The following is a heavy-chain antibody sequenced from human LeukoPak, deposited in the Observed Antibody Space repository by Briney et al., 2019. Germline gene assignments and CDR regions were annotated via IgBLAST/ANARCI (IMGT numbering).Heavy chain of an antibody. D-gene: IGHD6-13*01. V-gene: IGHV3-48*01. CDR2: ISNSGSII. CDR1: GFTFSSYG. J-gene: IGHJ4*02. Sequence: GGSLRLSCAASGFTFSSYGMHWVRQAPGKGLEWVSYISNSGSIIYYADSVKGRFTISRDNAKNSLYLQMNSLRAEDTAVYYCARRTAAGKYYFDSWGQGTLVTVSS. CDR3: ARRTAAGKYYFDS.